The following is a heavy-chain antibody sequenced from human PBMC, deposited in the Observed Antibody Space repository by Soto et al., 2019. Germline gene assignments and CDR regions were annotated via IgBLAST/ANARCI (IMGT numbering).Heavy chain of an antibody. D-gene: IGHD2-15*01. J-gene: IGHJ6*02. CDR3: AGSGGPGYYYYYGMDV. CDR1: GGSISSGGYY. Sequence: QVQLQESGPGLVKPSQTLSLTCTVSGGSISSGGYYWSWIRQHPGKGLAWIGYIYYSGSTYYNPSLKSRVTISVDTSKNQFSLKLSSVTAADTAVYYCAGSGGPGYYYYYGMDVWGQGTTVTVSS. CDR2: IYYSGST. V-gene: IGHV4-31*03.